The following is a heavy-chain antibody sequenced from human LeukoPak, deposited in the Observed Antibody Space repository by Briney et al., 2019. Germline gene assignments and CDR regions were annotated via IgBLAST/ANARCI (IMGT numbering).Heavy chain of an antibody. V-gene: IGHV3-74*01. D-gene: IGHD1-26*01. CDR1: GFSFRSYW. Sequence: GGSLRLSCAASGFSFRSYWMQWVRQAPGKGLVWVSGIDSDGSRTFYADSVKGRFTISRDNAKSTLYLQMNSLRAEDTAVFYCARGGTYLGDAFDIWGQGAMVTVSS. CDR2: IDSDGSRT. CDR3: ARGGTYLGDAFDI. J-gene: IGHJ3*02.